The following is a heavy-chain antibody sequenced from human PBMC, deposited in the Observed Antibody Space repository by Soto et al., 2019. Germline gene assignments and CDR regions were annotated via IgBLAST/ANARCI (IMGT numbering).Heavy chain of an antibody. CDR3: ARTELGYCSSTSCLNWFDP. CDR1: GGSVSSGSYY. CDR2: IYYSGST. Sequence: PSETLSLTCTVSGGSVSSGSYYWSWIRQPPGKGLEWIGYIYYSGSTNYNPSLKSRVTISVDTSKNQFSLELSSVTAADTAVYYCARTELGYCSSTSCLNWFDPWGQGTLVTVS. D-gene: IGHD2-2*01. V-gene: IGHV4-61*01. J-gene: IGHJ5*02.